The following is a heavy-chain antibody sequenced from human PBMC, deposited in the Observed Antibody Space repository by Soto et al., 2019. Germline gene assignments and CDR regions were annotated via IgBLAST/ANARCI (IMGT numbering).Heavy chain of an antibody. Sequence: GGSLSLSCAASGFTFSSYSMNWVRQAPGKGLERVSYISSSSSTIYYEDSVKGRFTNSRDNAKNSLYLQMNSLRAEDTAVYYCARAGADFWSGYGRADYYYYYMDVWGKGTTVTVSS. CDR3: ARAGADFWSGYGRADYYYYYMDV. D-gene: IGHD3-3*01. V-gene: IGHV3-48*01. CDR2: ISSSSSTI. CDR1: GFTFSSYS. J-gene: IGHJ6*03.